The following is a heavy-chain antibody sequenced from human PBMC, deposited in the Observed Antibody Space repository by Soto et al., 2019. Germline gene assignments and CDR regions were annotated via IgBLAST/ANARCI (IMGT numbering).Heavy chain of an antibody. Sequence: QVQLQASGPGLVKPSQTLSLTCAVSGRSISSVGYYWSWVRQHLGKGLEWIGSISYTGSTYYNPSLENRLSISLDTSGNRFSLRLNSVTAADTAIYYCARPNDYWNGYGPFDYWGQGSLVSVSS. D-gene: IGHD3-3*01. CDR2: ISYTGST. CDR1: GRSISSVGYY. CDR3: ARPNDYWNGYGPFDY. V-gene: IGHV4-31*11. J-gene: IGHJ4*02.